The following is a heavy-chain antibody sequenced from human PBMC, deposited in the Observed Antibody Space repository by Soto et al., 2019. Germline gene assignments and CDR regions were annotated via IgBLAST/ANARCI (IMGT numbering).Heavy chain of an antibody. CDR3: AREAGIPVAIHGIGP. V-gene: IGHV1-8*01. D-gene: IGHD2-2*01. CDR1: GYTFTSYD. J-gene: IGHJ5*02. Sequence: ASVKVSCKASGYTFTSYDIHWVRQASGQGLEWMGWMNPNSGNTIYAEKFQGRVTMTRNTSISTAYMELSSLRSEDTAMYYCAREAGIPVAIHGIGPWGQGTLVTVPQ. CDR2: MNPNSGNT.